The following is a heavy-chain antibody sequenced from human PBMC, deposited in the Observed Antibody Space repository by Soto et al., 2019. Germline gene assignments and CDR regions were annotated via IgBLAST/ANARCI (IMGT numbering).Heavy chain of an antibody. V-gene: IGHV4-34*01. D-gene: IGHD3-22*01. Sequence: PSETLSLTCAVYGGSFSGYYWSWIRQPPGKGLEWIGEINHSGSTNYNPSLKSRVTISVDTSKNQFSLKLSSVTAADTAVYYCARGGPTYYYDSSGYYYLGYWGQGTLVTVSS. CDR3: ARGGPTYYYDSSGYYYLGY. J-gene: IGHJ4*02. CDR2: INHSGST. CDR1: GGSFSGYY.